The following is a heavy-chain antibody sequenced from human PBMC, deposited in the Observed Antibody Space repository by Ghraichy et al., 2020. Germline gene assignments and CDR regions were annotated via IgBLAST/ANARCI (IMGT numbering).Heavy chain of an antibody. D-gene: IGHD5-18*01. CDR2: ISSSSSYI. V-gene: IGHV3-21*01. CDR3: ARDRDLQLWLLDDYYGMDV. Sequence: GGSLRLSCAASGFTFSSYSMNWVRQAPGKGLEWVSSISSSSSYIYYADSVKGRFTISRDNAKNSLYLQMNSLRAEDTAVYYCARDRDLQLWLLDDYYGMDVWGQGTTVTVSS. CDR1: GFTFSSYS. J-gene: IGHJ6*02.